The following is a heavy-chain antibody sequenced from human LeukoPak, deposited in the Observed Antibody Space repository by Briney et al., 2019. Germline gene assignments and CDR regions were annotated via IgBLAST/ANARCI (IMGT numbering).Heavy chain of an antibody. Sequence: GGSLRLSCAASGFTFSSYGMHWVRQAPGKGLEWVAFIRYDGSDKYYADSVKGRFTISRDNSKNTLYLQMNSLRAEDTAVYYCAKDTGYSDYYMDVWGKGTTFIVSS. D-gene: IGHD5-18*01. CDR3: AKDTGYSDYYMDV. V-gene: IGHV3-30*02. J-gene: IGHJ6*03. CDR2: IRYDGSDK. CDR1: GFTFSSYG.